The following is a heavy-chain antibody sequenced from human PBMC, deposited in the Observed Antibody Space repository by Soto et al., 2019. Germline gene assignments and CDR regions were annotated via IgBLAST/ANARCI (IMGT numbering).Heavy chain of an antibody. D-gene: IGHD2-2*01. CDR2: INPDGAT. Sequence: SETLSLTCAVYGGSFSGYYWDWIRQPPGKGLEWIGEINPDGATNYTPSLRGRVTISIDTSRNQFSLKLSSVTAADTAVYYCARGQRPVPFLDYWGQGALVTVSS. J-gene: IGHJ4*02. V-gene: IGHV4-34*01. CDR1: GGSFSGYY. CDR3: ARGQRPVPFLDY.